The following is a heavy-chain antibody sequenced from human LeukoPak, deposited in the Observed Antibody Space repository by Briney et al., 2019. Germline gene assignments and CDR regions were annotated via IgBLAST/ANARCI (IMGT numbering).Heavy chain of an antibody. J-gene: IGHJ3*02. CDR3: ARGQAGLDAFDI. D-gene: IGHD3/OR15-3a*01. CDR2: IRQDGSEK. CDR1: GFTFSSYW. V-gene: IGHV3-7*01. Sequence: PGGSLRLSCAASGFTFSSYWMSWVRQAPGKGLEWVANIRQDGSEKYYVDSVKGRFTISRDNAKNSLYLQMNTLRAEDTAVYYCARGQAGLDAFDIWGQGTMVTVSS.